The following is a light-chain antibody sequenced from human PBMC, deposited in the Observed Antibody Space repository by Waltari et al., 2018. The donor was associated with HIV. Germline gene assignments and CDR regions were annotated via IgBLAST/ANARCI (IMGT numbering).Light chain of an antibody. J-gene: IGLJ1*01. V-gene: IGLV2-14*01. CDR1: SSDVGGYNY. Sequence: QSALTQPASVSGSPGQSITISCTGTSSDVGGYNYVSWYQQHPGKAPKLMIYDVSTRPSGASNRFSGSTSGNTASLTISGLQAEDEAEYYCSSYTSSSTRWGVFGTGTKVTVL. CDR2: DVS. CDR3: SSYTSSSTRWGV.